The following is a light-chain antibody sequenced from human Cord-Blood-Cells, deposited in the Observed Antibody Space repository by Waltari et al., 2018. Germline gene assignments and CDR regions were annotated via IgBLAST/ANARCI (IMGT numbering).Light chain of an antibody. CDR2: QDS. CDR3: QAWDSSLV. V-gene: IGLV3-1*01. Sequence: SYELTQPPSVSVSPGQTASITCPGDKLGDKYACWYQQKPGQSPVLVIYQDSKRPSGIPERFSGSNSGNTATLTISGTQAMDEADYYCQAWDSSLVFGTGTKVTVL. J-gene: IGLJ1*01. CDR1: KLGDKY.